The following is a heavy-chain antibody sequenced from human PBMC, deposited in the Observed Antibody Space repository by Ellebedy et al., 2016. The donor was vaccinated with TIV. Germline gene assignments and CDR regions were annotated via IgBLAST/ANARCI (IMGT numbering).Heavy chain of an antibody. D-gene: IGHD5-18*01. CDR3: ARGKSGYHAVYLDY. CDR1: GFTFSSYA. Sequence: GESLKISCAASGFTFSSYAMHWVRQAPGKGLEWVAVISYDGSNKYYADSVKGRFTISRDNSKNTLYLQMNSLRAEDTAVYYCARGKSGYHAVYLDYWGQGTLVTVSS. J-gene: IGHJ4*02. CDR2: ISYDGSNK. V-gene: IGHV3-30-3*01.